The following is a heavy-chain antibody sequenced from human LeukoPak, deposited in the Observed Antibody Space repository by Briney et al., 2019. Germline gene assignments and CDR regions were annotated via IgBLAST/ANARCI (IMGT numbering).Heavy chain of an antibody. CDR1: GGSFSGYY. CDR3: ARLFLATAAADY. J-gene: IGHJ4*02. D-gene: IGHD6-13*01. CDR2: INHSGST. V-gene: IGHV4-34*01. Sequence: PSETLSLTCAVYGGSFSGYYWSWIRQPPGKGLEWIGEINHSGSTNYNPSLKSRVTISVDTSKNQFSLKLSSVTAADTAVYYCARLFLATAAADYWGQGTLVTVSS.